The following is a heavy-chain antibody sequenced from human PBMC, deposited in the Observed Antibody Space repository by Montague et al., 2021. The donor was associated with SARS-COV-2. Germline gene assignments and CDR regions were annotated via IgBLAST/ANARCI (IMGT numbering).Heavy chain of an antibody. CDR3: ARWGLRVATTETYYYFGMDV. V-gene: IGHV4-39*01. J-gene: IGHJ6*02. CDR1: GGSITVSRYD. Sequence: SETLSLTCTVSGGSITVSRYDWGWIRQPPGKGLEWIGSVHYTGTTSYNASLKSRLTISVDTSENQFSLKMTSVTASDTAVYYCARWGLRVATTETYYYFGMDVWGQGTTVTVSS. CDR2: VHYTGTT. D-gene: IGHD5-12*01.